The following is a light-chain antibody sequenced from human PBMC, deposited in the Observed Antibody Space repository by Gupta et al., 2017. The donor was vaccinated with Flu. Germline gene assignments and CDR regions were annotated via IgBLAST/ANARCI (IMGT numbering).Light chain of an antibody. CDR3: QQYNSALLT. CDR2: AAS. Sequence: DIQITPSPSSLSASVGDRVTITCRASQGISDYLAWYQQKPGKVPKLLIYAASTLQSGVPSRFSGSGSGTDFTLSINSLQPEDVATYFCQQYNSALLTFGGGTKVEIK. V-gene: IGKV1-27*01. J-gene: IGKJ4*01. CDR1: QGISDY.